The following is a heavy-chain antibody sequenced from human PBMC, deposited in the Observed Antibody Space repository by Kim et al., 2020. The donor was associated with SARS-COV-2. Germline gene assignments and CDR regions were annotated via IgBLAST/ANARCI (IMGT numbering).Heavy chain of an antibody. CDR1: GGSISSYY. Sequence: SETLSLTCTVSGGSISSYYWSWIRQPPGKGLEWIGYIYYSGSTNYNPSLKSRVTISVDTSKNQFSLKLSSVTAADTAVYYCARTSGGERLQYFDYWGQGT. J-gene: IGHJ4*02. CDR3: ARTSGGERLQYFDY. D-gene: IGHD1-1*01. V-gene: IGHV4-59*01. CDR2: IYYSGST.